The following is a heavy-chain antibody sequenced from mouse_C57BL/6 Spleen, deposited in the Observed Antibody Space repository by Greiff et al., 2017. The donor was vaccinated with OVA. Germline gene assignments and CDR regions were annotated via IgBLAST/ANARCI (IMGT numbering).Heavy chain of an antibody. D-gene: IGHD1-1*01. J-gene: IGHJ3*01. Sequence: EVHLVESGGGLVQPGGSMKLSCVASGFTFSNYWMNWVRQSPEKGLEWVAQIRLKSDNYATHYAESVKGRFTISRDDSKSSVYLQMNNLRAEDTGIYYCTGATVVAPGFAYWGQGTLVTVSA. V-gene: IGHV6-3*01. CDR1: GFTFSNYW. CDR2: IRLKSDNYAT. CDR3: TGATVVAPGFAY.